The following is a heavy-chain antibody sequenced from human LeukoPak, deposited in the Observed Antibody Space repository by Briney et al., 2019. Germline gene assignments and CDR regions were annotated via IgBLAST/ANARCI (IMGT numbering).Heavy chain of an antibody. J-gene: IGHJ5*02. V-gene: IGHV3-11*06. CDR1: GFTFSGYY. CDR3: ARRITMVRGPTGSRWFDP. CDR2: ISSSSSYT. D-gene: IGHD3-10*01. Sequence: GGSLRLSCAASGFTFSGYYMSWIRQAPGKGLEWVSYISSSSSYTNYADSVKGRFTISRDNAKNSLYLQMNSLRAEDTAVYYCARRITMVRGPTGSRWFDPWGQGTLVTVSS.